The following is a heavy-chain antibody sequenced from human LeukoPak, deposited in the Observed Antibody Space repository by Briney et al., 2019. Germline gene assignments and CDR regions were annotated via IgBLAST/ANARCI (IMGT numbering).Heavy chain of an antibody. J-gene: IGHJ6*03. CDR1: GGTFSRYA. Sequence: GASVKVSCKASGGTFSRYAVSWVRQAPGQGLEWMGRIIPIFGTANDAQKFQGRVTITTGESTSTAYMELSSLRSEDTAVYYCARETGPSSWSYYYYYYMDVWGKGTTVTVSS. V-gene: IGHV1-69*05. CDR2: IIPIFGTA. D-gene: IGHD6-13*01. CDR3: ARETGPSSWSYYYYYYMDV.